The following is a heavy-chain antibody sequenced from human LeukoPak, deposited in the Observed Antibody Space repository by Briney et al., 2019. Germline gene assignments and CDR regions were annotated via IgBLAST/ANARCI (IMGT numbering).Heavy chain of an antibody. Sequence: SETLSLTCTVSGGSISSGDYYWSWIRQPPGKGLEWIGYIYYSGSTYYNPSLKSRVTISVDTSKNQFSLKLSSVTAADTAVYYCARASGGTTEGWFDPWGQGTLVTVSS. CDR2: IYYSGST. CDR1: GGSISSGDYY. CDR3: ARASGGTTEGWFDP. V-gene: IGHV4-30-4*01. J-gene: IGHJ5*02. D-gene: IGHD1-1*01.